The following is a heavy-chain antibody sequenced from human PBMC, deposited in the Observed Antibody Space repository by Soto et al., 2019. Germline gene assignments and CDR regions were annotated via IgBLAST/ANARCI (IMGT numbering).Heavy chain of an antibody. J-gene: IGHJ6*02. Sequence: PGGSLRLSCAASGFTFSSYAMSWVRQAPGKGLEWVSAISGSGGSTYYADSVKGRLTISRDNSKNTLYLQMNSLRAEDTAVYYCAKWKLWLRRGMDVWGQGTTVTVSS. V-gene: IGHV3-23*01. D-gene: IGHD5-18*01. CDR1: GFTFSSYA. CDR2: ISGSGGST. CDR3: AKWKLWLRRGMDV.